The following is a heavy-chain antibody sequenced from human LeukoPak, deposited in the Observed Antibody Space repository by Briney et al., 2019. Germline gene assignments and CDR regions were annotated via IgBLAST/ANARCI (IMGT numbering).Heavy chain of an antibody. CDR3: ARLYGSGKNYFDY. D-gene: IGHD3-10*01. J-gene: IGHJ4*02. V-gene: IGHV4-31*03. CDR2: IYYSGST. CDR1: GGSIRNDNYY. Sequence: SQTLSLTCTVSGGSIRNDNYYWSWVRQHPGKGLEWIGYIYYSGSTYYNPPLKSRVTLLVDSSKSHFSLKLTSVSTADTAVYYCARLYGSGKNYFDYWGQGTLVTVSS.